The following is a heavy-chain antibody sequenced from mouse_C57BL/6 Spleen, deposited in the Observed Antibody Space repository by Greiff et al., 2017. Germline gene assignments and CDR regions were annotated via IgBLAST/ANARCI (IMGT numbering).Heavy chain of an antibody. CDR1: GYTFTDYE. V-gene: IGHV1-15*01. CDR3: TRVYGTWFAY. D-gene: IGHD1-1*01. J-gene: IGHJ3*01. CDR2: IDPETGGT. Sequence: VKLQESGAELVRPGASVTLSCKASGYTFTDYEMHWVKQTPVHGLEWIGAIDPETGGTAYNQKFKGKAILTADKSSSTAYMELRSRTSEDSAVYYCTRVYGTWFAYWGQGTLVTVSA.